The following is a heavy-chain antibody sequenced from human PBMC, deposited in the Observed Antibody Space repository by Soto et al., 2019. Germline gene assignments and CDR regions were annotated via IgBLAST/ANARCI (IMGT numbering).Heavy chain of an antibody. D-gene: IGHD6-6*01. CDR2: IYYSGST. V-gene: IGHV4-30-4*01. J-gene: IGHJ4*02. CDR3: ARNKVSGIAARGFDY. CDR1: GGSISSGDYY. Sequence: QVQLQESGPGLVKPSQTLSLTCTVSGGSISSGDYYWSWIRQPPGKGLEWIGYIYYSGSTYYNPSLKSRVTLSVDTAKNQFSLKLSSVTAADTAVYYCARNKVSGIAARGFDYWGQGTLVTVSS.